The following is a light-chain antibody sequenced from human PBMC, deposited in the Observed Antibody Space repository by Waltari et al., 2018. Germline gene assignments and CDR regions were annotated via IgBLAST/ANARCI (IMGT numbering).Light chain of an antibody. V-gene: IGLV2-23*01. CDR1: TNDVGNYNL. CDR2: EAI. Sequence: QSALTQPASVSGSPGQSITITCTGTTNDVGNYNLVSWFQQHPGRAPQLLIFEAIKRPSCVSDRFSASKSGNTASLTISRLQAEDEADYYCCSYAGTYTYVFGTGTKVTVL. CDR3: CSYAGTYTYV. J-gene: IGLJ1*01.